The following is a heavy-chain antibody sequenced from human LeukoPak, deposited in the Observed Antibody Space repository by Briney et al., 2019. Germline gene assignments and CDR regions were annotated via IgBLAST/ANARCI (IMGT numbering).Heavy chain of an antibody. CDR1: RGSISRSNYY. V-gene: IGHV4-39*01. J-gene: IGHJ3*02. D-gene: IGHD3-3*01. Sequence: SETLSLTCTVSRGSISRSNYYWGWIRQPPGKGLEWIATIYYTGSTYYNPSLKSRVTMSVDTSQNQFSLKLSSVTAADTAVYYCASLYYDFWSGLDAFDIWGQGTMVTVSS. CDR3: ASLYYDFWSGLDAFDI. CDR2: IYYTGST.